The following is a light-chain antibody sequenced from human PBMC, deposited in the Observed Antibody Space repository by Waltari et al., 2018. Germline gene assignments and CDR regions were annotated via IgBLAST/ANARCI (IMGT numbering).Light chain of an antibody. Sequence: SYELTQPPSVSVSPGQTATISCSEDTSGYGFASWYHQKPGQSPALLIYQNRRRPLVVPERFSGSKSWNTATLTISGTQAMDEADYYCQTWDRGTPIFGGGTKLTVL. CDR2: QNR. J-gene: IGLJ2*01. V-gene: IGLV3-1*01. CDR3: QTWDRGTPI. CDR1: TSGYGF.